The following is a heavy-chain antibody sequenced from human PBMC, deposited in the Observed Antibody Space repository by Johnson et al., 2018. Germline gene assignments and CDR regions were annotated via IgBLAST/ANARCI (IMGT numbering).Heavy chain of an antibody. J-gene: IGHJ5*02. CDR1: GYIFTNYD. CDR2: MNPKSGNT. CDR3: ARTDYDDQRDVNWFDP. Sequence: QVQLVQSGAEVGKPGASMKVSCKASGYIFTNYDINWVRQAAGQGLEWIGWMNPKSGNTGYAPRFQGRVTMTRNTAISTAYMALSSLRSEDTAVYYCARTDYDDQRDVNWFDPWGQGSLVIVSS. D-gene: IGHD3-16*01. V-gene: IGHV1-8*02.